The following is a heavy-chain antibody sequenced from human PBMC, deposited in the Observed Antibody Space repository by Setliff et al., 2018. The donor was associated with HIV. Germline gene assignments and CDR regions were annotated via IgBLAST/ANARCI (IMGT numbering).Heavy chain of an antibody. J-gene: IGHJ4*02. Sequence: SETLSLTCTVSGGSISSSSYYWGWVRQPPGKGLEWIGSVYYSGTTYYNPSLTSRVTISVDTSKNQFSLKLTSVTAADTVVYYCTIPASSLAPNWGRGTQVTVSS. CDR2: VYYSGTT. CDR3: TIPASSLAPN. V-gene: IGHV4-39*01. CDR1: GGSISSSSYY.